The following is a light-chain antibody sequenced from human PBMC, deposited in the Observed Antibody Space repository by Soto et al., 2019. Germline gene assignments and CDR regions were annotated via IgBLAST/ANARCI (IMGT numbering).Light chain of an antibody. J-gene: IGKJ4*01. CDR3: QQFNSYPLT. Sequence: DIQLTQSPSFLSASVGDRVTITCRASQGISSYLAWYQQKPGKAPKFLIYAASTLQSGVPSRFSGSGSGTEFTLTIISLQPEDFATSYCQQFNSYPLTFGGGTKVEIK. CDR2: AAS. V-gene: IGKV1-9*01. CDR1: QGISSY.